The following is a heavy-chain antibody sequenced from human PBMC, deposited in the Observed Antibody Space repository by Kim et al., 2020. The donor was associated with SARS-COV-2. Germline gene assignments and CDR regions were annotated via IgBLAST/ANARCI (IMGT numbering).Heavy chain of an antibody. CDR2: ISARRTI. V-gene: IGHV3-53*01. J-gene: IGHJ4*02. CDR1: GFCVSTND. Sequence: GGSLRLSCAASGFCVSTNDMSWVRQPPERGPEWVSIISARRTIYYADSADGRFTISRDNSKNKLHLQMNSLTAAASGAYFCAREEGPLEYWGQGTLSTLS. CDR3: AREEGPLEY.